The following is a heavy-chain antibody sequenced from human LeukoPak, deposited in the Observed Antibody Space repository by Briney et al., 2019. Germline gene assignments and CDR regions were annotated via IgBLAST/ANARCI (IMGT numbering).Heavy chain of an antibody. CDR3: ARVVSGYDPYNWFDP. V-gene: IGHV1-69*05. J-gene: IGHJ5*02. D-gene: IGHD5-12*01. CDR1: GGTFSSYA. Sequence: SVKVSCKASGGTFSSYAISWVRQAPGQGLEWMGGIIPIFGTANYAQKFQGRVTITTDESTSTAYMELSSLRSEDTAVYYCARVVSGYDPYNWFDPWGQGTLVTVSS. CDR2: IIPIFGTA.